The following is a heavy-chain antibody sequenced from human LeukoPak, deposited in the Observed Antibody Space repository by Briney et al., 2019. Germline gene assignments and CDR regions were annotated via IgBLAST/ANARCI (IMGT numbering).Heavy chain of an antibody. Sequence: SETLSLTCAVSDDSIRSSAYYWGWIRQPPGKGLEWIASIYYRGSTYYNPSLKSRVTISIDTSKNQFSLKLSSVTAADTAVYYCASEPYGSGSFLGAFDIWGQGTMVTVSS. CDR1: DDSIRSSAYY. J-gene: IGHJ3*02. CDR3: ASEPYGSGSFLGAFDI. V-gene: IGHV4-39*01. D-gene: IGHD3-10*01. CDR2: IYYRGST.